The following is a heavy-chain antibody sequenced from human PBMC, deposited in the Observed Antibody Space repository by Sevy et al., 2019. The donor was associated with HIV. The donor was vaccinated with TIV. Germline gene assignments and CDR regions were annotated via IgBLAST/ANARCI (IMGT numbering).Heavy chain of an antibody. CDR3: TRWKAAQSIFDY. Sequence: GGSLRLSCTASGFTFGDYCMSWVRQAPGKGLEWVAFLKSDVYGGTVDHAASVRGRFVISRDDSNTLAYLQMNDLKTEDTVVYYCTRWKAAQSIFDYWGQGALVTVSS. CDR2: LKSDVYGGTV. V-gene: IGHV3-49*04. D-gene: IGHD6-13*01. CDR1: GFTFGDYC. J-gene: IGHJ4*02.